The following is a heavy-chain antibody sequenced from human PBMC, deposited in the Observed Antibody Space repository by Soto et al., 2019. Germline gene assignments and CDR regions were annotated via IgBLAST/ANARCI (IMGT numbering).Heavy chain of an antibody. CDR3: ARGVVKRSRGVIWTKGWFDP. Sequence: SETLSLTCAVYGGSFSDYYWSWIRQPPGKGLEWIGEINHSGSTNYNPSLKSRVTISVDTSKNQFSLKLSSVTAADTAVYYCARGVVKRSRGVIWTKGWFDPWGQGTLVT. CDR2: INHSGST. J-gene: IGHJ5*02. V-gene: IGHV4-34*01. D-gene: IGHD3-10*01. CDR1: GGSFSDYY.